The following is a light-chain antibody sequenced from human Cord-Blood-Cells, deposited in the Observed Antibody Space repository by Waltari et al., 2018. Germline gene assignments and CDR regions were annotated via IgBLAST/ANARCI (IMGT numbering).Light chain of an antibody. V-gene: IGLV2-11*01. J-gene: IGLJ2*01. Sequence: QSALTQPRSVSGSPGQSVTIPCTGTSSDVGGYNYVSWYQQHPGKAPKPMIYDVSKRPSGVPDRFSGSTSGNTASLTISGLQAEDEADYYCCSYAGSYSVVFGGGTKLTVL. CDR2: DVS. CDR3: CSYAGSYSVV. CDR1: SSDVGGYNY.